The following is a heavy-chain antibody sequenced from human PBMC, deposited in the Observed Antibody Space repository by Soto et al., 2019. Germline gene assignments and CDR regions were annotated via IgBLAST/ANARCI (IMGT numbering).Heavy chain of an antibody. Sequence: EVQLLESGGGLVQPGGSLRLSCAASGFPFSIHAMTWVRQAPGKGLEWVSTITGNGASTYYADSVKGRFTISRDNSKNTLYLQMNSLRAEDTATYFCANGILGYYHGMDVWGQGTTVTVSS. V-gene: IGHV3-23*01. CDR3: ANGILGYYHGMDV. D-gene: IGHD2-15*01. J-gene: IGHJ6*02. CDR1: GFPFSIHA. CDR2: ITGNGAST.